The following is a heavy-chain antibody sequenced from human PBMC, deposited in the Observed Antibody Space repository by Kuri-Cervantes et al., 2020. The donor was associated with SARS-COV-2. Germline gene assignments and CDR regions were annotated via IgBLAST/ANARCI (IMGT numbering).Heavy chain of an antibody. D-gene: IGHD1-7*01. J-gene: IGHJ4*02. CDR1: GGSISSSSYY. CDR3: ARALTGTLEPYFDY. Sequence: SETLSLTCTVSGGSISSSSYYWGWIRQPPGKGLEWIGSIYYSGSTYYNPSLKSRVTISVDTSKNQFSLKLSSVTAADTAVYYCARALTGTLEPYFDYWGQGTLVTVSS. V-gene: IGHV4-39*01. CDR2: IYYSGST.